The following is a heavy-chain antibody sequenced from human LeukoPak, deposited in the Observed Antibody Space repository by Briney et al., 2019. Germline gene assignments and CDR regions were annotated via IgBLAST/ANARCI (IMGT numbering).Heavy chain of an antibody. CDR3: ASSYYDSSGYFKN. V-gene: IGHV3-11*01. Sequence: GGSLRLSCAASGFTFSDYYMSWIRQAPGKGLEWVSYITSSGTTMYYADSVKGRFTISRDNAKNSLYLQMNSLRAEDTAVYYYASSYYDSSGYFKNWGQGTLVTVSS. D-gene: IGHD3-22*01. CDR2: ITSSGTTM. CDR1: GFTFSDYY. J-gene: IGHJ4*02.